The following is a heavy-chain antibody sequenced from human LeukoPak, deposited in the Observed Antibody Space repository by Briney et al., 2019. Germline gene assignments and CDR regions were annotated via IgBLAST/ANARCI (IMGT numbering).Heavy chain of an antibody. V-gene: IGHV3-7*04. CDR1: GFTFSSYW. J-gene: IGHJ4*02. CDR2: IKQDGSEK. CDR3: ARELVVVAATVYFDY. Sequence: GGSLRLSCAASGFTFSSYWMSWVRQAPGKGLEWVANIKQDGSEKYYVDSVKGRFTISRDNAKNSLYLQMNSLRAEDTAVYYCARELVVVAATVYFDYWGQGTLVTVPS. D-gene: IGHD2-15*01.